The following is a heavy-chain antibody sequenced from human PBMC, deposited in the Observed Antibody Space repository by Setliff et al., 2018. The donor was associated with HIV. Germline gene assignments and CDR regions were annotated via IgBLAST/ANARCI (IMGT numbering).Heavy chain of an antibody. CDR3: ARPRYTYGTPPAFDI. CDR2: IYFIGST. Sequence: SETLSLTCTVSGGSISSSSHYWGWIRQPPGKGLEWIGSIYFIGSTYYNPSLKSRVTISVDTSKNQFSLKLSSVTAADTAVYYCARPRYTYGTPPAFDIWGRGTVVTVSS. D-gene: IGHD5-18*01. J-gene: IGHJ3*02. V-gene: IGHV4-39*01. CDR1: GGSISSSSHY.